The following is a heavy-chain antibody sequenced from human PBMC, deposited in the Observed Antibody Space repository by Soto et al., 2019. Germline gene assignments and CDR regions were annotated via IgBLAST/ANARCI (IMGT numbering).Heavy chain of an antibody. CDR1: GGSVSSGSYY. D-gene: IGHD3-22*01. V-gene: IGHV4-61*01. CDR3: ARDHVGSYYDSSGYYY. J-gene: IGHJ4*02. Sequence: SETLSLTCTVSGGSVSSGSYYWSWIRQPPGKGLEWIGYIYYSGSTNYNPSLKSRVTISVDTSKNQLSLKLSSVTAADTAVYYCARDHVGSYYDSSGYYYWGQGTLVTVSS. CDR2: IYYSGST.